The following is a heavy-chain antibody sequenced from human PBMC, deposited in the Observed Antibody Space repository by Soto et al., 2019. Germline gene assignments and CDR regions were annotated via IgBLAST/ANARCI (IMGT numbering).Heavy chain of an antibody. CDR1: GGSISSGDSS. Sequence: QVQLQESGPGLVKRSQTLSLTCTVSGGSISSGDSSWSWILQPPGKGLEWIGNIYYRGSTYYNPSPKSRVSMSVDTSKNQFSLSLTSVTAADTAVYYCAREGGDTLTGPYNFYYGMDVWGQGTTVTVSS. V-gene: IGHV4-30-4*01. D-gene: IGHD3-9*01. J-gene: IGHJ6*02. CDR2: IYYRGST. CDR3: AREGGDTLTGPYNFYYGMDV.